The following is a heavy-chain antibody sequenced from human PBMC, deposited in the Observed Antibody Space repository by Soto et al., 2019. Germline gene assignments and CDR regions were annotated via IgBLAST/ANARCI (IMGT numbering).Heavy chain of an antibody. J-gene: IGHJ5*02. CDR2: IYYSGST. CDR1: GGSISSYC. D-gene: IGHD2-15*01. Sequence: SETLSLTCTVSGGSISSYCWSWIRQPPGKGLEWIGYIYYSGSTNYNPSLKSRVTISVDTSKNQFSLKLSSVTAADTAVYYCARSVTVAVNLFDPWGQGTLVTVSS. V-gene: IGHV4-59*08. CDR3: ARSVTVAVNLFDP.